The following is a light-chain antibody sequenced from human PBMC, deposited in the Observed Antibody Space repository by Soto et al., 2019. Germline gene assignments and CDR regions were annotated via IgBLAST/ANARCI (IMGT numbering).Light chain of an antibody. J-gene: IGLJ3*02. CDR2: GHN. CDR3: ATWDDNVNGWV. CDR1: NSNIGSNA. Sequence: QSVLTQPPSASGTPGQRVTISCSGSNSNIGSNAVNWYQQLPGTAPKLLIYGHNQRPSRTPDRFSGSKSGTSASLAISGLQSGDEADYHCATWDDNVNGWVFGGGTQLTVL. V-gene: IGLV1-44*01.